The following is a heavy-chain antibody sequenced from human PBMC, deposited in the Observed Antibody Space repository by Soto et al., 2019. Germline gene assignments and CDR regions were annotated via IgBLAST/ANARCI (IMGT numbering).Heavy chain of an antibody. Sequence: GSLRLSCTASGFPFSSYEMTWVRQAPGKGLEWISYITSGGTTYYADSAKGRFTISRDNAKNSLYLHLNSLTAEDTAIYYCARVLYATWSSFDYWGQGTLVTVSS. CDR3: ARVLYATWSSFDY. CDR1: GFPFSSYE. D-gene: IGHD1-26*01. V-gene: IGHV3-48*03. J-gene: IGHJ4*02. CDR2: ITSGGTT.